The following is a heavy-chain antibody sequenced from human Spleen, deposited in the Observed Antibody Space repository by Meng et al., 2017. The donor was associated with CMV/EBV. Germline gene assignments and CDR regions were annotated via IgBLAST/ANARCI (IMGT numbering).Heavy chain of an antibody. Sequence: GGSLRLSCAASGFTFSDYYMSWIRQAPGKGLEWVSAISGSGGSTYYADSVKGRFTISRDNSKNTLYLQMNSLRAEDTAVYYCAKLGVRWETNDYWGQGMLVTVSS. CDR3: AKLGVRWETNDY. D-gene: IGHD1-26*01. CDR2: ISGSGGST. J-gene: IGHJ4*02. V-gene: IGHV3-23*01. CDR1: GFTFSDYY.